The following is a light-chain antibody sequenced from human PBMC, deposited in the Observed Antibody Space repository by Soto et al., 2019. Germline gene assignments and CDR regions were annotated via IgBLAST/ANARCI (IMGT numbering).Light chain of an antibody. V-gene: IGLV1-51*01. CDR1: SSNIGNNY. Sequence: QSVLTQPPSVSAAPGQKVTISCSGSSSNIGNNYVSWYQQLPGTAPKLLIYDNNKRPSGIPDRFSGSKSGTSATLGITGLQTGDEADYYCGTWDSSLXAVVFG. CDR3: GTWDSSLXAVV. CDR2: DNN. J-gene: IGLJ2*01.